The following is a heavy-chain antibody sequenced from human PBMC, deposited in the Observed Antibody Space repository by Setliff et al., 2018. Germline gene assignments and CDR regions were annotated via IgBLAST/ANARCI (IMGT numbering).Heavy chain of an antibody. J-gene: IGHJ6*03. CDR2: IIPMFGT. Sequence: SVKVSCKASGGTFSSYVISWVREAPGQGLEWMGGIIPMFGTNHAQKFQGRVTITADESTSTAYMELSSLGSEDTAVYYCAGGQPLVRKYYYYMDVWGKGTTVTVSS. CDR3: AGGQPLVRKYYYYMDV. CDR1: GGTFSSYV. D-gene: IGHD3-10*01. V-gene: IGHV1-69*13.